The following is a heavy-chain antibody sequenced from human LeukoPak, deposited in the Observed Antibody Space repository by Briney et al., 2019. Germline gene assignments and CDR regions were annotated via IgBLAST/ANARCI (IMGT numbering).Heavy chain of an antibody. V-gene: IGHV4-59*01. J-gene: IGHJ6*02. D-gene: IGHD5-18*01. Sequence: SETLSLTCAVYGGSFGGYYWSWIRQPPGKGLEWIGYIYYSGSTNYNPSLKSRVTISVDTSKNQFSLKLSSVTAADTAVYYCARSPYSYGPYYYYGMDVWGQGTTVTVSS. CDR1: GGSFGGYY. CDR3: ARSPYSYGPYYYYGMDV. CDR2: IYYSGST.